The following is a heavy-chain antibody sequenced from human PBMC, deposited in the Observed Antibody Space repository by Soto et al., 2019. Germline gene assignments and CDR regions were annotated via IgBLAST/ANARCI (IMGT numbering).Heavy chain of an antibody. D-gene: IGHD3-10*01. Sequence: PSETLSLTCAVYGVSFSGYYWSWIRQPPGKGLEWIGEINHSGSTNYNPSLKSRVTISVDTSKNQFSLKLSSVTAADTAVYYCASARGRAVRGVYNWFDPWGQGTLVTVSS. V-gene: IGHV4-34*01. CDR3: ASARGRAVRGVYNWFDP. J-gene: IGHJ5*02. CDR1: GVSFSGYY. CDR2: INHSGST.